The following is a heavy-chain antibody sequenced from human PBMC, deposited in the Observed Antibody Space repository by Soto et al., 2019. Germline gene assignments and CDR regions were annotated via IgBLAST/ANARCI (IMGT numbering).Heavy chain of an antibody. J-gene: IGHJ4*02. CDR3: ARVDGPTVETMFFDY. D-gene: IGHD5-12*01. CDR2: ISGSGGST. V-gene: IGHV3-23*01. CDR1: GFTFSSYA. Sequence: GGSLRLSCAASGFTFSSYAMSWVRQAPGKGLEWVSAISGSGGSTYYADSVKGRFTISRDNSKNTLYLQMNSLRADDTAVYYCARVDGPTVETMFFDYWGQGIPVTVSS.